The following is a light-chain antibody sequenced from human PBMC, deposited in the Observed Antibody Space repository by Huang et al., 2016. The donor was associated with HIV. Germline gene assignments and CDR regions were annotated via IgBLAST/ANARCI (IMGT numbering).Light chain of an antibody. Sequence: EIVMTQSPATLSVSPGERATLSCRASQRVSSNLAWYQQKPGQAPRLLIYGAATRATGIPARCSGSGSGTEFTLTISSLQSEDFAVYYCQQYNKWPPWTFGQGTKVEIK. J-gene: IGKJ1*01. CDR3: QQYNKWPPWT. CDR1: QRVSSN. CDR2: GAA. V-gene: IGKV3-15*01.